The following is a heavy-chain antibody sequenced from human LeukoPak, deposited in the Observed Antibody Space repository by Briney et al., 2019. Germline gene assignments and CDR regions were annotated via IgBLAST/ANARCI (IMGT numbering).Heavy chain of an antibody. D-gene: IGHD3-10*01. Sequence: SETLSLTCAVYGGSFSGYYWSWIRQPPGKGLEWIGEINHSGSTNYNPSLKSRVTISADTSKNQFSLKLSSVTAADTAVYYCARHTLVLLWFGGGAFDIWGQGTMVTVSS. CDR2: INHSGST. V-gene: IGHV4-34*01. J-gene: IGHJ3*02. CDR3: ARHTLVLLWFGGGAFDI. CDR1: GGSFSGYY.